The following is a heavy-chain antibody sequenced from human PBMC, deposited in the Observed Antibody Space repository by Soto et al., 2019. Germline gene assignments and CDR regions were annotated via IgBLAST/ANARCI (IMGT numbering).Heavy chain of an antibody. CDR3: ARDHRYALDI. CDR2: IRDGVGSI. J-gene: IGHJ3*02. V-gene: IGHV3-48*02. Sequence: EVQLVESGGGLVQSGGSLRPSCAASGFSFSDYSMNWVRQAPGKGLEWLAYIRDGVGSIKYADSVEGRFTISRDNAKNSLYLQMNSLRDEDTAVYYCARDHRYALDIWGQGTRVTVSS. CDR1: GFSFSDYS.